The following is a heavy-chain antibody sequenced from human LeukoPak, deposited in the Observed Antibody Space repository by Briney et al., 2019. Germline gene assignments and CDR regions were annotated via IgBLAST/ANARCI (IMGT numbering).Heavy chain of an antibody. V-gene: IGHV3-23*01. J-gene: IGHJ4*02. Sequence: GGSLRLSCAVSGFSVTNNYMSWVRQAPGKGLEWVSGISGSGGSTYYADSVKGRFTISRDNSKNTLYLQMNSLRAEDTALYYCAKAKGERGYHANDYWGQGTLVTVSS. D-gene: IGHD3-10*01. CDR1: GFSVTNNY. CDR3: AKAKGERGYHANDY. CDR2: ISGSGGST.